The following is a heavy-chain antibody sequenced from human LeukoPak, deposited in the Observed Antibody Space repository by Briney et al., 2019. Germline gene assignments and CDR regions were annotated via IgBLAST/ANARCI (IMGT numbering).Heavy chain of an antibody. J-gene: IGHJ6*02. Sequence: PGASLRLSCAASEFTFSSYAMHLVRQAPGKGLEWVAVISYDGSNIYYADPVKGRFTISRDNSKNTLYLQMNSLGAEDTAVYCCARGLDPHRLSMDVWGQGTTVTVSS. CDR2: ISYDGSNI. D-gene: IGHD3/OR15-3a*01. CDR1: EFTFSSYA. CDR3: ARGLDPHRLSMDV. V-gene: IGHV3-30-3*01.